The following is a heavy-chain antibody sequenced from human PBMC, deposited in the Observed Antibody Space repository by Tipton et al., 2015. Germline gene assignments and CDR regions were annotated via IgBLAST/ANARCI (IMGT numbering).Heavy chain of an antibody. D-gene: IGHD5-12*01. CDR1: GGFISSGGYY. CDR2: IFYSGRT. Sequence: TLSLTCTVSGGFISSGGYYWSWIRQHPGKGLEWIGYIFYSGRTYYNPSLKSRISMSVDTSKNQFSLKLTSVTAADTAVYYCARDRGYGDYYAMDVWGQGTTVTVSS. CDR3: ARDRGYGDYYAMDV. V-gene: IGHV4-31*03. J-gene: IGHJ6*02.